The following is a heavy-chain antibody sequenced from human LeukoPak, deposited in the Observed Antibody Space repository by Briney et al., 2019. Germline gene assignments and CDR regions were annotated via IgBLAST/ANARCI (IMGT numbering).Heavy chain of an antibody. Sequence: ASVKVSCKASGYTFNSYDINWVRQATGQGLEWMGWMNPNSGNTGSARRFQGRVTMTRDTSISTAYMELSSLRSEDTAVYYCARGPLVRLPSSFDPWGQGTLVTVSS. J-gene: IGHJ5*02. V-gene: IGHV1-8*01. D-gene: IGHD3-16*02. CDR3: ARGPLVRLPSSFDP. CDR1: GYTFNSYD. CDR2: MNPNSGNT.